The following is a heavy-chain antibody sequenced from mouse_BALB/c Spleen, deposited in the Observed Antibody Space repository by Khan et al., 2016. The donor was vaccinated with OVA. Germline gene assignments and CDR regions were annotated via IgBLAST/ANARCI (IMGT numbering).Heavy chain of an antibody. CDR1: GYSFTDYI. J-gene: IGHJ3*01. V-gene: IGHV1-77*01. CDR3: ARREYCSSYPGFAY. D-gene: IGHD1-1*01. Sequence: QVQLQQSGPELVKPGASVKMSCKASGYSFTDYIISWVKQRTGQGLQWIGEFYPGSGSIYSNEKFKGKATLTADKSSNTVYMQLSSLTSEDSAVYYCARREYCSSYPGFAYWGQGTLVTVSA. CDR2: FYPGSGSI.